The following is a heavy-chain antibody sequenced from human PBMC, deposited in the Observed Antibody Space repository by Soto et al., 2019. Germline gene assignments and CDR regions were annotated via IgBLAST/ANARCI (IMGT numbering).Heavy chain of an antibody. D-gene: IGHD3-22*01. CDR3: AREKYYYDSSGYHHYWFDP. V-gene: IGHV1-46*01. Sequence: QVQLVQSGAEVKKPGASVKVSCKASGYTFTSYYMHWVRQAPGQGLEWMGIINPSGGSTSYAQKFQGRVNMTRDTSTSTVYMELSSLRSEDTAVYYCAREKYYYDSSGYHHYWFDPWGQGTLVTVSS. CDR2: INPSGGST. CDR1: GYTFTSYY. J-gene: IGHJ5*02.